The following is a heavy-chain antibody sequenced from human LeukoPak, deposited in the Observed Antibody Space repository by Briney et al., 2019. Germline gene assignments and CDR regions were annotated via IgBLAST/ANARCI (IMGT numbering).Heavy chain of an antibody. CDR2: ISSSGSNI. CDR3: ASDSKFLYGSGSYYYMDV. V-gene: IGHV3-11*04. Sequence: GGSLRLSCAASGFTFSDYYMSWIRQAPGKGLEWVSYISSSGSNIYYGDSMKGRFTISRDNAKNSLYLQINSLRAEDTAVYYCASDSKFLYGSGSYYYMDVWGKGTTVTVSS. J-gene: IGHJ6*03. CDR1: GFTFSDYY. D-gene: IGHD3-10*01.